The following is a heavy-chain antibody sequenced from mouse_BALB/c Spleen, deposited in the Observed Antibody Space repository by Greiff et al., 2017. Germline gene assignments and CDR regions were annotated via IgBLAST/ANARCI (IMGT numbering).Heavy chain of an antibody. Sequence: EVQLVESGGGLVQPGGSMKLSCVASGFTFSNYWMNWVRQSPEKGLEWVAEIRLKSNNYATHYAESVKGRFTISRDDSKSSVYLQMNNLRAEDTGIYYCTKYGNYDSAMDYWGQGTSVTVSS. J-gene: IGHJ4*01. V-gene: IGHV6-6*02. CDR1: GFTFSNYW. D-gene: IGHD2-10*02. CDR2: IRLKSNNYAT. CDR3: TKYGNYDSAMDY.